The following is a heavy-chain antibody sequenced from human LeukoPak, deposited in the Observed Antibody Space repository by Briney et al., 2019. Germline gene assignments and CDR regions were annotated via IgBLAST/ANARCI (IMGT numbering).Heavy chain of an antibody. Sequence: SETLSLTCTVSGGSISSYYWSWIRQPPGKGLEWIGYIYYSGSTNYNPSLKSRVTISVDTSKNQFSLKLSSVTAADTAVYYCASSQLTYYYGSGSYYNVFWGQGTLVTVSS. CDR1: GGSISSYY. CDR3: ASSQLTYYYGSGSYYNVF. D-gene: IGHD3-10*01. V-gene: IGHV4-59*01. CDR2: IYYSGST. J-gene: IGHJ4*02.